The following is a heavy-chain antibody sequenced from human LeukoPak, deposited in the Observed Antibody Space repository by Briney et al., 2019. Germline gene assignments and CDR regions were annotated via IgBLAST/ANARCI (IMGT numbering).Heavy chain of an antibody. CDR3: ARGRYSSGWYGGIDY. J-gene: IGHJ4*02. V-gene: IGHV3-48*02. CDR2: ISSGSSPI. Sequence: GGSLRLSCVASGFTFNTYSMNWVRQAPGKGLEWVSYISSGSSPIQHADSVKGRFSISRDNAKNSVYLQMNSLRDEDTAVYYCARGRYSSGWYGGIDYWGQGTLVTVSS. D-gene: IGHD6-19*01. CDR1: GFTFNTYS.